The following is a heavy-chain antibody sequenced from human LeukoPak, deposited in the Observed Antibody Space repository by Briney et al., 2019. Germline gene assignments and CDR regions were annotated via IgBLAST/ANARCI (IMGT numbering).Heavy chain of an antibody. J-gene: IGHJ5*02. D-gene: IGHD3-10*01. Sequence: SVKVSCKASGGTFSSYAISWVRQVPGQGLEWMGGIIPIFGTANYAQKFQGRVTITADESTSTAYMELSSLRSEDTAVYYCARGVVRGVMSWFDPWGQGTLVTVSS. V-gene: IGHV1-69*13. CDR2: IIPIFGTA. CDR3: ARGVVRGVMSWFDP. CDR1: GGTFSSYA.